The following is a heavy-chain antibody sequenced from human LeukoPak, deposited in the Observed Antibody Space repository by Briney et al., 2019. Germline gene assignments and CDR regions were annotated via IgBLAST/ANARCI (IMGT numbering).Heavy chain of an antibody. CDR3: ARERSTVAPPHPFDY. CDR1: GFTFSSYG. Sequence: GRSLRLSCAASGFTFSSYGMHWVRQAPGKGPKWVAVIWYDGSNKYYADSVKGRFTISRDNSKNTLYLQMNSLRAEDTAVYYCARERSTVAPPHPFDYWGQGTLVTVSS. CDR2: IWYDGSNK. J-gene: IGHJ4*02. V-gene: IGHV3-33*01. D-gene: IGHD4-23*01.